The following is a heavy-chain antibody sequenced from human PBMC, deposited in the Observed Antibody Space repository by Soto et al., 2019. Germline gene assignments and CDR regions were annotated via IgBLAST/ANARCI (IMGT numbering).Heavy chain of an antibody. Sequence: GASVKVSCKASGGTFSSYAISWVRQAPGQGLEWMGGIIPIFGTANYAQKFQGRVTITADESTSTAYMELSSLRSEDTAVYYCARDSSGGYSGYPPLLYAFDIWGQGTMVTVSS. D-gene: IGHD5-12*01. CDR1: GGTFSSYA. CDR2: IIPIFGTA. J-gene: IGHJ3*02. CDR3: ARDSSGGYSGYPPLLYAFDI. V-gene: IGHV1-69*13.